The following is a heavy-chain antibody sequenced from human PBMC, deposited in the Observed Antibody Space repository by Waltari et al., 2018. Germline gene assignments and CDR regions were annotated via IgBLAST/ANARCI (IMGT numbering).Heavy chain of an antibody. Sequence: EVQLVESGGGLIQPGGSLRLSCVGSGFTVQSNYMSWVRQVPGKGLEWVSNIPLGTNANYAESVRGRFTISRDNSKDTLYLQMNSLRVEDTAVYFCARHVSGPTRAAFDVWGQGTMVTVSP. CDR3: ARHVSGPTRAAFDV. J-gene: IGHJ3*01. D-gene: IGHD6-19*01. CDR2: IPLGTNA. CDR1: GFTVQSNY. V-gene: IGHV3-53*01.